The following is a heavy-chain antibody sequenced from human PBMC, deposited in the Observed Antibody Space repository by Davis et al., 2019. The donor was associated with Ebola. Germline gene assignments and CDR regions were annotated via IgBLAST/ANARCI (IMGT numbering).Heavy chain of an antibody. CDR1: GFTVSSNY. J-gene: IGHJ6*02. CDR2: ISSDSDYI. D-gene: IGHD6-13*01. Sequence: GGSLRLSCAASGFTVSSNYMSWVRQAPGKGLEWVSSISSDSDYIYYADSAKGRFTISRDNAKNTLYLQMNSLKTEDTAVYYCARDLKQPPPSYYYGMDVWGQGTTVTVSS. CDR3: ARDLKQPPPSYYYGMDV. V-gene: IGHV3-21*03.